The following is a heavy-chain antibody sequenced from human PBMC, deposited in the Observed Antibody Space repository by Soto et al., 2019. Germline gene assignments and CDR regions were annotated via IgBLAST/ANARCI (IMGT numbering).Heavy chain of an antibody. V-gene: IGHV3-23*01. CDR2: ISGSGGST. Sequence: EVQLLESGGDLLQPGGSLRLSCVASGFTFSNYAMTWVRQAPGKGLEWVSVISGSGGSTYYADSVKGRFTISRDTSKNTLYLQMNNLRADDTVLSYCAKGTSYYDSSGFDYWGQGTLVTVSS. CDR3: AKGTSYYDSSGFDY. D-gene: IGHD3-22*01. CDR1: GFTFSNYA. J-gene: IGHJ4*02.